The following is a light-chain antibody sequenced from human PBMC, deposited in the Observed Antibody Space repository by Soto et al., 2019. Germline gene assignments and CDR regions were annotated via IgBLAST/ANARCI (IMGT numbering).Light chain of an antibody. CDR1: SSDIGSYDL. CDR3: CSHAGSSTHVV. J-gene: IGLJ2*01. Sequence: QSALTQPASVSGSPGQSITISCTGTSSDIGSYDLVSWYQQHPGKAPKLKIYEVSKRPSGVSNRFSGSKSGNTASLTISGLQAEDEADYYCCSHAGSSTHVVFGGGTKVTVL. V-gene: IGLV2-23*02. CDR2: EVS.